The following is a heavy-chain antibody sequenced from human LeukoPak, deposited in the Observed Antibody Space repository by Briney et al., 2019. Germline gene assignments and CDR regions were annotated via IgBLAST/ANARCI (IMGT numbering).Heavy chain of an antibody. V-gene: IGHV4-59*01. Sequence: PSETLSLTCTVSGGSISSYYWSWIRQPPGKGLEWIGYIYYSGSTNYNPPLKSRVTISVDTSKNQFYLKLSSVTAADTAVYYCASSIAAQGGWFDPWGQGTLVTVSS. J-gene: IGHJ5*02. CDR1: GGSISSYY. CDR2: IYYSGST. D-gene: IGHD6-6*01. CDR3: ASSIAAQGGWFDP.